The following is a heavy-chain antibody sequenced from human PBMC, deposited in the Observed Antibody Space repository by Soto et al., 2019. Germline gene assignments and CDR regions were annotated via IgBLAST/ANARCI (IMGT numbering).Heavy chain of an antibody. CDR2: IYYSGST. J-gene: IGHJ5*02. V-gene: IGHV4-59*01. D-gene: IGHD6-6*01. CDR3: ARRSIAARPGDWFDP. Sequence: SETLSLTCTVSGGSISSYYWSWIRQPPGKGLEWIGYIYYSGSTNYNPSLKSRVTISVDTSKNQFSLKLSSMTAADTAVYYCARRSIAARPGDWFDPWGQGTLVTVSS. CDR1: GGSISSYY.